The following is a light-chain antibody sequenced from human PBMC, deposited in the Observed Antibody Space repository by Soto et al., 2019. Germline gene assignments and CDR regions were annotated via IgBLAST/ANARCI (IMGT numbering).Light chain of an antibody. CDR2: GAS. CDR3: QQYGSSRT. Sequence: EIVLTQSPGTLSLSPGQRATLSCRASQPVSSTYLAWYQQKPGQAPRLLIYGASSRATGIPDRFSGSGSGADFTLTISRLEPEVVAVYYCQQYGSSRTFGQGTKVEIK. CDR1: QPVSSTY. J-gene: IGKJ1*01. V-gene: IGKV3-20*01.